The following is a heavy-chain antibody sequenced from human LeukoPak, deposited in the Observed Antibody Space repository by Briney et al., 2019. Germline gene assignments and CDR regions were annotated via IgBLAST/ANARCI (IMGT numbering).Heavy chain of an antibody. Sequence: GASVKVSCKASGYSFTSYLISWVRQVPGQGLEWMGWISGHNGNTDYAQKFKDRVTLTTDTSSSTAYIELRSLTSDDTAVYFCASCYDWGAFDIWGQGTMVTVSS. CDR1: GYSFTSYL. D-gene: IGHD2-2*01. CDR3: ASCYDWGAFDI. V-gene: IGHV1-18*01. J-gene: IGHJ3*02. CDR2: ISGHNGNT.